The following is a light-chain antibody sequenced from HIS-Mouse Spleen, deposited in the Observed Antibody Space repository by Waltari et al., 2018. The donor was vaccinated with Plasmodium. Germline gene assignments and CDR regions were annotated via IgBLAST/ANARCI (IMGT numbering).Light chain of an antibody. V-gene: IGLV2-23*01. Sequence: QTALTQPASVSGSPGQSITIPCTGPSSYVGSYNLISWYQRHPGKAPKLMIYEGSKRPSGVSNRFSGSKSGNTASLTISGLQAEDEADYYCCSYAGSSSLVFGGGTKLTVL. J-gene: IGLJ2*01. CDR1: SSYVGSYNL. CDR2: EGS. CDR3: CSYAGSSSLV.